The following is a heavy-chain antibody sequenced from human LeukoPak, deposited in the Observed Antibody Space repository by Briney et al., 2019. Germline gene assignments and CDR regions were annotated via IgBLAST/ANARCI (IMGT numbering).Heavy chain of an antibody. CDR2: INPNSGGT. D-gene: IGHD2-21*02. V-gene: IGHV1-2*02. J-gene: IGHJ3*02. Sequence: ASVKVSCKASGYTFSGYYMHWVRQAPGQRLYWMGWINPNSGGTNYAQKFQGRVTMTRDTSIRTAYMELSSLRSDDTAVYYCARGGGDFDAFDIWGQGTMVTVSS. CDR1: GYTFSGYY. CDR3: ARGGGDFDAFDI.